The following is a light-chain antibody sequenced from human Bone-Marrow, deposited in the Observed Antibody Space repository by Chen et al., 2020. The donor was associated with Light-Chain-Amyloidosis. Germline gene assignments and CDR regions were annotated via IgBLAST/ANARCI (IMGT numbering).Light chain of an antibody. J-gene: IGLJ3*02. CDR1: ISNIGSNS. CDR2: NND. Sequence: QSVLTQPPSASGTPGHRVTISCSGGISNIGSNSVNWHQQLPGTAPRLLIYNNDRRPSGVPDRFSGYKSGTSASLAISGLQSEDEADYYCVAWDDSLNGPMFGGGTKLTVL. V-gene: IGLV1-44*01. CDR3: VAWDDSLNGPM.